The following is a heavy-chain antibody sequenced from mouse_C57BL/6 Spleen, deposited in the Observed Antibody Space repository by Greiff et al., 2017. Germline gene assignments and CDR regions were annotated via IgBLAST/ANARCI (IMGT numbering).Heavy chain of an antibody. CDR1: GYTFTDYE. Sequence: QVQLQQSGAELVRPGASVTLSCKASGYTFTDYEMHWVKQTPVHGLEWIGAIDPETGGTAYNQKFKGKAILTADKSSSTAYMELRSLTSEDSAVYYCTRYPHYYGISGGFYYYAMDYWGQGTSVTVSS. D-gene: IGHD1-1*01. J-gene: IGHJ4*01. CDR2: IDPETGGT. V-gene: IGHV1-15*01. CDR3: TRYPHYYGISGGFYYYAMDY.